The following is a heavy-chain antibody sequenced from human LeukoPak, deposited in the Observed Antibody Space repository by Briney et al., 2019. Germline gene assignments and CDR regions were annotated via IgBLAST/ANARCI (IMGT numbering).Heavy chain of an antibody. CDR1: GFTFSSYG. CDR2: ISYDGSNK. V-gene: IGHV3-30*18. CDR3: AKDHHYDFWSGPSFYGMAV. Sequence: GGSLRLSCAASGFTFSSYGMHWVRQAPGNGLEWVAVISYDGSNKYYADSVKGRFTISRDNSKNTLYLQMNSLRAEDTAVYYCAKDHHYDFWSGPSFYGMAVWGQGTTVTVSS. D-gene: IGHD3-3*01. J-gene: IGHJ6*02.